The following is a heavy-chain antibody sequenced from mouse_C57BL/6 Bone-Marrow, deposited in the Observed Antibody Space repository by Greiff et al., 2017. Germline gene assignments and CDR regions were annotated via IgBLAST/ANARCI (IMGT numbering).Heavy chain of an antibody. J-gene: IGHJ3*01. Sequence: VQLVESGAELAKPWASVKLSCKASCYTFTSFWMHLGKQRPGPGQEWIWYIHPSRGYTKYNQKFKDKATLTADKSSSTADMQLSSLTDEDSAVYYCANYLCAYWGQGTLVTVSA. CDR1: CYTFTSFW. D-gene: IGHD5-5*01. V-gene: IGHV1-7*01. CDR3: ANYLCAY. CDR2: IHPSRGYT.